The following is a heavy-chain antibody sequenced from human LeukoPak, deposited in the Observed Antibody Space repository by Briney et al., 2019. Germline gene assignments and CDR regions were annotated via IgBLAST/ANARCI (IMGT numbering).Heavy chain of an antibody. D-gene: IGHD1-7*01. CDR2: MNPNSGNT. V-gene: IGHV1-8*03. CDR1: GYTFTGYD. J-gene: IGHJ3*02. Sequence: ASVKVSCKASGYTFTGYDINWVRQATGQGLEWMGWMNPNSGNTGYAQKLQGRVTITRNTSISTAYMELSSLRSEDTAVYYCARPRGAYNWNYGAFDIWGQGTMVTVSS. CDR3: ARPRGAYNWNYGAFDI.